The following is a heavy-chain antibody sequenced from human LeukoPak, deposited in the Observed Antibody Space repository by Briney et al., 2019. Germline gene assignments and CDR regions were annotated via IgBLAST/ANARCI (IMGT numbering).Heavy chain of an antibody. CDR1: GGSISSYY. CDR2: IYYSGST. D-gene: IGHD3-10*01. Sequence: SETLSLTCTVSGGSISSYYWSWIRQPPGKGLEWIGYIYYSGSTNYNPSLKSRVTISVDTSKNQFSLKLSSVTAADTAVYYCARVRDTMVRGVIANWGQGTLVTVSS. V-gene: IGHV4-59*12. J-gene: IGHJ4*02. CDR3: ARVRDTMVRGVIAN.